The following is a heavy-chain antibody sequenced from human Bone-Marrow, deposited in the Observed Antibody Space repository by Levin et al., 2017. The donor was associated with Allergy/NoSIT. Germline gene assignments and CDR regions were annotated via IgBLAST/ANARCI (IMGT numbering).Heavy chain of an antibody. Sequence: AASVKVSCKTSGGDFNNHAINWVRQAPGQGLEWVGGILPVFGRTFYAQRFQGRVTIIADESTSTAYMELSSLKSEDTAFYYCARATAVILAVPSIDAFDFWGQGTMVTVSS. CDR1: GGDFNNHA. CDR2: ILPVFGRT. J-gene: IGHJ3*01. V-gene: IGHV1-69*13. CDR3: ARATAVILAVPSIDAFDF. D-gene: IGHD2-21*01.